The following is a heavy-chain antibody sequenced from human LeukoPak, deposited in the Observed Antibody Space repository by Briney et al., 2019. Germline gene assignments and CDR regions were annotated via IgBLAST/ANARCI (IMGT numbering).Heavy chain of an antibody. J-gene: IGHJ6*03. D-gene: IGHD6-13*01. Sequence: ASVKVSCKVSGYTLIEFSIHWVRQAPGKGLEWMGGFDPENGETIYAQKFQGRVTMTEDTSTDTAYMELSSLRSEDTAVYYCATPGYSSSHYYYYYMDVWGKGTTVTVSS. CDR1: GYTLIEFS. V-gene: IGHV1-24*01. CDR2: FDPENGET. CDR3: ATPGYSSSHYYYYYMDV.